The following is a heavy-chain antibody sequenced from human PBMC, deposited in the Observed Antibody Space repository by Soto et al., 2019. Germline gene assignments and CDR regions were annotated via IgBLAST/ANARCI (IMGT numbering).Heavy chain of an antibody. D-gene: IGHD3-10*01. CDR3: ALVLLWFGELSY. Sequence: QVQLVQSGAEVKKPGASVKVSCKASGYTFTRYSMHWVRQAPGQGLEWMGTINPSGGSTSYAQKFQGRGTMTRDTSTSTVYMELSSLRSEDTAVYYCALVLLWFGELSYWGQGTLVTVSS. CDR1: GYTFTRYS. V-gene: IGHV1-46*01. J-gene: IGHJ4*02. CDR2: INPSGGST.